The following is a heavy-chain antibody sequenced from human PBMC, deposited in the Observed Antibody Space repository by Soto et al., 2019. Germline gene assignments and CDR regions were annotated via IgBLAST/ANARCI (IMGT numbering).Heavy chain of an antibody. D-gene: IGHD3-16*01. J-gene: IGHJ4*02. V-gene: IGHV4-4*02. CDR2: IYYSGST. Sequence: SGTLSLPCAVSGGSISSSNWWSGVRQPPGKGLEWIGYIYYSGSTNYTPSLKSRVTISVDTSKNQFSLKLSSVTAADTAVYYCARGGGRGYPRYYFDYWGQGTLVTVSS. CDR1: GGSISSSNW. CDR3: ARGGGRGYPRYYFDY.